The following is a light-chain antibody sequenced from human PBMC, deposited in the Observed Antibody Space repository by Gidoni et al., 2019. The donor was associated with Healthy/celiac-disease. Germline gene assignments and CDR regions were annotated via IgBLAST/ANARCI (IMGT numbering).Light chain of an antibody. V-gene: IGLV1-40*01. Sequence: QSLLTQPPSVSGAPGQRVTISNIGAGYDVHWYQQLPGTAPKLLIYGNSNRPSGVPDRFSGSKSGTSASLAITGLQAEDEADYYCQAYDSSLSGYVFGTGTKVTVL. CDR2: GNS. CDR3: QAYDSSLSGYV. J-gene: IGLJ1*01. CDR1: IGAGYD.